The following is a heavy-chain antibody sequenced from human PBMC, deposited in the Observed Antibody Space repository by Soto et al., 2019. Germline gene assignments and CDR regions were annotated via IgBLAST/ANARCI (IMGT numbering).Heavy chain of an antibody. Sequence: QVQLVESGGGVVQPGRSLRLSCAASGFTFSSYVMHWVRQAPGKGLEWVAVISYDGNNKYYADSVKGRFTISRDNSKNTRYLQMDSLRAEDTAVYYCARGGCDGGGCYTLVGLRYGMDVWGQGTTVTVSS. V-gene: IGHV3-30-3*01. CDR1: GFTFSSYV. J-gene: IGHJ6*02. D-gene: IGHD2-8*02. CDR3: ARGGCDGGGCYTLVGLRYGMDV. CDR2: ISYDGNNK.